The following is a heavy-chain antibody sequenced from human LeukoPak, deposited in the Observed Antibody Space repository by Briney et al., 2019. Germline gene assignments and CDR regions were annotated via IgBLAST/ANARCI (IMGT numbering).Heavy chain of an antibody. V-gene: IGHV1-8*01. CDR2: MNPNSGNT. D-gene: IGHD3-22*01. Sequence: ASVKVSCKASGYTFPSYDINWVRQATGQGLEWMGWMNPNSGNTGYAQKFQGRVTMTRNTSISTAYMELSSLRSEDTAVYYCARDYYYDSSGYDAFDIWGQGTMVTVSS. CDR3: ARDYYYDSSGYDAFDI. J-gene: IGHJ3*02. CDR1: GYTFPSYD.